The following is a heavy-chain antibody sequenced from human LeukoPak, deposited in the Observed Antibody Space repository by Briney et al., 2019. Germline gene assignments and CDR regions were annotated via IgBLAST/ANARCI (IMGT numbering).Heavy chain of an antibody. CDR3: ASAGVRGVIGWFDP. J-gene: IGHJ5*02. D-gene: IGHD3-10*01. V-gene: IGHV1-69*06. CDR2: IIPIFGTA. Sequence: EASVKVSCKASGGTFSSYAISWVRQAPGQGLEWMGGIIPIFGTANYAQKFQGRVTITADKSTSTAYMELSSLRSEDTAVYYCASAGVRGVIGWFDPWGQGTLVTVSS. CDR1: GGTFSSYA.